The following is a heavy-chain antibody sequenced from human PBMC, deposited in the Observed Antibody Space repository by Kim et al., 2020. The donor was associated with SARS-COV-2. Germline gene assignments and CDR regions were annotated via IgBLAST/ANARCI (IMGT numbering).Heavy chain of an antibody. D-gene: IGHD2-15*01. CDR2: IYYSGST. CDR3: ARKARIFYYFDY. V-gene: IGHV4-31*03. Sequence: SETLSLTCTVSGGSISSGGYYWSWIRQHPGKGLEWIGYIYYSGSTYYNPSLKSRVTISVDTSKNQFSLKLSSVNAADTAVYYCARKARIFYYFDYWGQRTLVTVSA. CDR1: GGSISSGGYY. J-gene: IGHJ4*02.